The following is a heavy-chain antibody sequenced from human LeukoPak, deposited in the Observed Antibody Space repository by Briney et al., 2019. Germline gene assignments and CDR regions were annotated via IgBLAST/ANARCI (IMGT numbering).Heavy chain of an antibody. J-gene: IGHJ4*02. CDR2: INGGSSPI. CDR3: MRDNPRCCGVVPANIDDY. CDR1: GFTFSRDS. V-gene: IGHV3-48*01. Sequence: GSLRLSCAASGFTFSRDSMNWVRQAPGKGLEWVSYINGGSSPIYYADSVRGRFTISRDNAKNSLYLQMNSLRAEDTAVYYCMRDNPRCCGVVPANIDDYWGQGTLVTVSS. D-gene: IGHD2-15*01.